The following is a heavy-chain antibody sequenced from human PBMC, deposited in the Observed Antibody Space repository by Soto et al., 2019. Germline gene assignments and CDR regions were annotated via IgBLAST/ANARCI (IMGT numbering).Heavy chain of an antibody. Sequence: QLQESGPGLVKPSGTLSLTCAVSGGSIRSSNWWSWVRQPPGKGLEWIGEICHRGRTNYTPSLKSRGTLSVDKSKNQVSLKLTSVTAADTAVYYCASDLGPWGQGTLVTVSS. CDR1: GGSIRSSNW. J-gene: IGHJ5*02. D-gene: IGHD3-16*01. CDR2: ICHRGRT. V-gene: IGHV4-4*02. CDR3: ASDLGP.